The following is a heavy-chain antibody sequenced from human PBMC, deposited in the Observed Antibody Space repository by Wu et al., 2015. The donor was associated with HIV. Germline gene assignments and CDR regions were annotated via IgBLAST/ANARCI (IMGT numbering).Heavy chain of an antibody. CDR2: LTPNTGAT. J-gene: IGHJ3*01. D-gene: IGHD3-16*01. CDR3: ARFGKAFDF. Sequence: QVRLVQSGAEVKKPGASVMVSCTSYGYSFTSYYLHWVRQAPGQGLEWMGRLTPNTGATDFAQKFQGRVTLTRDTSIGTVFMEMNSLKSDDTAVYFCARFGKAFDFWGQGTMLTVSS. V-gene: IGHV1-2*02. CDR1: GYSFTSYY.